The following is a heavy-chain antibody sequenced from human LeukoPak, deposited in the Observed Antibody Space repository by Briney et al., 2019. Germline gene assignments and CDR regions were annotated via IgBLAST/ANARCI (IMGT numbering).Heavy chain of an antibody. Sequence: GRSLRLSCAASGFTISSYAMHWVRQAPGKGLEWVAVISYDGSNKYYADSVKGRFTISRDNSKNTLYLQMNSLRAEDTAVYYCARDGGYGYNFYDAFDIWGQGTMVTVSS. J-gene: IGHJ3*02. D-gene: IGHD5-24*01. CDR1: GFTISSYA. CDR2: ISYDGSNK. CDR3: ARDGGYGYNFYDAFDI. V-gene: IGHV3-30-3*01.